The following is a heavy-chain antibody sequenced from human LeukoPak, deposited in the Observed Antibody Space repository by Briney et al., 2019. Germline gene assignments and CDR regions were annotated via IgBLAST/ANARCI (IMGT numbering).Heavy chain of an antibody. CDR2: ISGSGGST. CDR1: GFTVSSNY. V-gene: IGHV3-23*01. J-gene: IGHJ4*02. D-gene: IGHD2-15*01. Sequence: GGSLRLSCVASGFTVSSNYMSWVRQAPGKGLEWVSAISGSGGSTYYADSVKGRFTISRDNSKNTLYLQMNSLRAEDTAVYYCAKMEDGPLDYWGQGTLVTVSS. CDR3: AKMEDGPLDY.